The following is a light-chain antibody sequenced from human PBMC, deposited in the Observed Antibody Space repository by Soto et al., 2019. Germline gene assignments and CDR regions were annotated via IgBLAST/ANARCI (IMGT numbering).Light chain of an antibody. CDR1: SSNIGNNY. V-gene: IGLV1-51*01. CDR3: GTWDNSLSVLYV. Sequence: QSVLTQPPSASAAPGQKVTISCSGSSSNIGNNYVSWYQHLSGTAPKLLIYDNNKRPSGIPDRFSGSKSGTSATLGITGLQTGDEAHYYCGTWDNSLSVLYVFGTGTKVTVL. CDR2: DNN. J-gene: IGLJ1*01.